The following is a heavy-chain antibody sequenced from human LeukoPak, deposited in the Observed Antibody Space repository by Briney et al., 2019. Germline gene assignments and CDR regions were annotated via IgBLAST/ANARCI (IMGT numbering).Heavy chain of an antibody. Sequence: PSETLSLTCAASGYSISSGYYWGWIRQPPGKGLEWIGSIYHSGSTYYNPSLKSRVTISVDTSKNQFSLKLSSVTAADTAVYYCARVQYFDGERWFDPWGQGTLVTVSS. V-gene: IGHV4-38-2*01. CDR3: ARVQYFDGERWFDP. D-gene: IGHD3-9*01. J-gene: IGHJ5*02. CDR1: GYSISSGYY. CDR2: IYHSGST.